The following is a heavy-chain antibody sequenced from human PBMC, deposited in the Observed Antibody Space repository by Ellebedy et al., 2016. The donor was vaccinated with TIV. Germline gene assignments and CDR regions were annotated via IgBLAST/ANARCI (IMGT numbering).Heavy chain of an antibody. CDR1: GYSISSGSY. CDR3: ATFRNLDGFDI. V-gene: IGHV4-38-2*01. Sequence: GSLRLSCGVSGYSISSGSYWGWIRQPPGKGLEWIGSIYNSGSTYYNPSLKRRVTISMETSRNQFSLKLSSVTAADTAVYYCATFRNLDGFDIWGQGTMATVSS. J-gene: IGHJ3*02. CDR2: IYNSGST.